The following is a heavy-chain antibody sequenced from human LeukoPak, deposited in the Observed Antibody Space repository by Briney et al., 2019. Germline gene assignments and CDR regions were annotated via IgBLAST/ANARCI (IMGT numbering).Heavy chain of an antibody. Sequence: SETLSLTCTVSGGSISSYYWSWIRQPPGEGLEWIGFIYHSGSTNYNPSPKSRVTISVDTSKNQFSLKLSSVTAADTAVYYCARAGYKPGFDYWGQGTLVTVSS. CDR2: IYHSGST. D-gene: IGHD5-24*01. CDR1: GGSISSYY. CDR3: ARAGYKPGFDY. V-gene: IGHV4-59*01. J-gene: IGHJ4*02.